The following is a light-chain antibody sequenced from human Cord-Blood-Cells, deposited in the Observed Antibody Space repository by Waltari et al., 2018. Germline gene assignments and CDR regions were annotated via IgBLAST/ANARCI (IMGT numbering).Light chain of an antibody. CDR2: LGS. CDR1: QSPLNSNGSNY. V-gene: IGKV2-28*01. Sequence: DIVMTQSPLSLPVTPGEPPSIACRSSQSPLNSNGSNYLDLYLQKPGQSPQLLIYLGSNRASGVPDRFSGSGSGTDFTLKISRVEAEDVGVYYCMQALQTPYTFGQGTKLEIK. CDR3: MQALQTPYT. J-gene: IGKJ2*01.